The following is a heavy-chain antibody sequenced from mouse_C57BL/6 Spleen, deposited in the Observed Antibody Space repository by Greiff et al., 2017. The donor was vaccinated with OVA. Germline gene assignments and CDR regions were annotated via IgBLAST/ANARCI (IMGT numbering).Heavy chain of an antibody. J-gene: IGHJ4*01. CDR2: IHPNSGST. CDR3: ARWRDYELYYAMDY. V-gene: IGHV1-64*01. D-gene: IGHD2-4*01. Sequence: QVHVKQPGAELVKPGASVKLSCKASGYTFTSYWMHWVKQRPGQGLEWIGMIHPNSGSTNYNEKFKSKATLTVDKSSSTAYMQLSSLTSEDSAVYYCARWRDYELYYAMDYWGQGTSVTVSS. CDR1: GYTFTSYW.